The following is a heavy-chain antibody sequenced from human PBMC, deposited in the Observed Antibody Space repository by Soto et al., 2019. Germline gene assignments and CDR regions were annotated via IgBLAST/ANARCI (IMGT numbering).Heavy chain of an antibody. J-gene: IGHJ5*02. D-gene: IGHD2-2*02. Sequence: PGGSLRLSCAASGFTFSSYYMHWVRQAPGKGLEWVAVISYDGSNKYYADSVKGRFTISRDNSKNTLYLQMNSLRAEDTAVYYCARGSCSSTSCYTTYNWFDPWGQGTLVTVSS. CDR1: GFTFSSYY. CDR3: ARGSCSSTSCYTTYNWFDP. CDR2: ISYDGSNK. V-gene: IGHV3-30-3*01.